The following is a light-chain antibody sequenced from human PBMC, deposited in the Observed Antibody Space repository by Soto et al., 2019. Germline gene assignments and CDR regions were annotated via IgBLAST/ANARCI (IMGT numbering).Light chain of an antibody. CDR1: QNVATN. J-gene: IGKJ1*01. Sequence: IVMTQSPVTLSMSPGDRATLSCRASQNVATNVAWYQQKPGQAPRLIIYGASIRATGVPARFSGSGSGTEFTLTIDSLQSEDFAVFYCHQATSGLRTFGRGTRVEV. CDR2: GAS. CDR3: HQATSGLRT. V-gene: IGKV3-15*01.